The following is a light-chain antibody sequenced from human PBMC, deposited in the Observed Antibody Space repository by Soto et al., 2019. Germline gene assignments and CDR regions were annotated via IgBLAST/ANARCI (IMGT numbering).Light chain of an antibody. V-gene: IGLV2-14*01. CDR1: SSDVGAYNY. CDR2: HVT. Sequence: QSALTQPASVSGSLGQSITISCSGTSSDVGAYNYVSWYQQYPGKAPKLMIYHVTDRPPGVSNRFSGSKSGNTASLTISGLQAEDEADYYFCSYTTSNTVVFRTGTKVTVL. CDR3: CSYTTSNTVV. J-gene: IGLJ1*01.